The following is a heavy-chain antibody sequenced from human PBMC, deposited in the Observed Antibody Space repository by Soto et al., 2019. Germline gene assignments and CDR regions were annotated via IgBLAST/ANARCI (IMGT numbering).Heavy chain of an antibody. CDR2: ISSSSSYI. CDR3: AREYSSGWSRGWFDP. J-gene: IGHJ5*02. CDR1: GFTFSSYS. V-gene: IGHV3-21*01. D-gene: IGHD6-19*01. Sequence: GGSLRLSCAASGFTFSSYSMNWVRQAPGKGLEWVSSISSSSSYIYYADSVKGRFTISRDNAKNSLYLQMNSLRAEDTAVYYCAREYSSGWSRGWFDPWGQGTLVTVSS.